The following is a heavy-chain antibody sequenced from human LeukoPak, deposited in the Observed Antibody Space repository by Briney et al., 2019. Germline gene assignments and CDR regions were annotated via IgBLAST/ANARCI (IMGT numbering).Heavy chain of an antibody. CDR2: INHSGST. Sequence: SETLSLTCAVYGGSFSGYYWSWIRQPPGKGLEWIGEINHSGSTNYNPSLKSRVTISVDTSKNQFSLKLSSVTAADTAVYYCARGVIAVAAPYYFDHWGQGTLVTVSS. V-gene: IGHV4-34*01. CDR3: ARGVIAVAAPYYFDH. D-gene: IGHD6-19*01. CDR1: GGSFSGYY. J-gene: IGHJ4*02.